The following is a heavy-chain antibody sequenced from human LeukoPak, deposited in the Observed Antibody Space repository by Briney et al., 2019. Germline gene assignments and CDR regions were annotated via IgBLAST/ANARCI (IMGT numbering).Heavy chain of an antibody. V-gene: IGHV3-21*01. Sequence: GGSLRLSCAASGVTFSSYSMNWVRQAPGKGLEWVSSIISSSSYIYYADSVTGRVTISRDNAKTSLYLQMNSLRAEDTAVYYCARVRPQTYYYGSGSYSDYWGQGTLVTVSS. CDR1: GVTFSSYS. CDR2: IISSSSYI. J-gene: IGHJ4*02. CDR3: ARVRPQTYYYGSGSYSDY. D-gene: IGHD3-10*01.